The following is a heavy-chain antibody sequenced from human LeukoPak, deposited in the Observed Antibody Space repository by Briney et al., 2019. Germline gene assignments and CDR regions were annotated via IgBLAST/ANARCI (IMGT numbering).Heavy chain of an antibody. CDR1: GFTFSNFA. Sequence: GGSLRLSCAASGFTFSNFAMSWVRRAPGKGLEWVSSSSDSGDNTYNADSVQGRFTISRDNSKNMLYLQMNSLGAEDTAVYYCAKGSNYCYGYYFDYWGQGTLVTVSS. D-gene: IGHD3-10*01. J-gene: IGHJ4*02. V-gene: IGHV3-23*01. CDR2: SSDSGDNT. CDR3: AKGSNYCYGYYFDY.